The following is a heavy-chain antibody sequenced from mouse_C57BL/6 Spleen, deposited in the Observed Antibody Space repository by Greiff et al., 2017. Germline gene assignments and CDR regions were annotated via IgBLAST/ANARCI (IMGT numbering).Heavy chain of an antibody. CDR1: GYTFTSYC. CDR2: IHPNSGST. Sequence: VQLQQPGAELVKPGASVKLSCKASGYTFTSYCMHWVKQRPGQGLEWIGMIHPNSGSTNYNEKFKSKATLTVDKSSSTAYMQLSSLTSENSAVYYCARSGWLLRFYAMDYWGQGTSVTVSS. D-gene: IGHD2-3*01. J-gene: IGHJ4*01. V-gene: IGHV1-64*01. CDR3: ARSGWLLRFYAMDY.